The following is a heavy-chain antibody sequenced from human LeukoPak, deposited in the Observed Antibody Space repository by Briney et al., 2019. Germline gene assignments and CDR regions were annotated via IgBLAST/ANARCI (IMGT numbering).Heavy chain of an antibody. CDR3: ARENQGGNSYYYYGMDV. D-gene: IGHD4-23*01. J-gene: IGHJ6*02. CDR1: GGTFSSYA. V-gene: IGHV1-69*04. CDR2: IIPIFGIA. Sequence: SVKVSCKASGGTFSSYAISWVRQAPGQGLEWMGRIIPIFGIANYAQKFQGRVTITADKSTSTAYIELSSLRSEDTAVYYCARENQGGNSYYYYGMDVWGQGTTATVSS.